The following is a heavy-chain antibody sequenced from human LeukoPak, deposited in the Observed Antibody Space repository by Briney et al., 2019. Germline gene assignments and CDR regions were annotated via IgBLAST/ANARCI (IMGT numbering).Heavy chain of an antibody. D-gene: IGHD5-24*01. J-gene: IGHJ4*02. CDR2: INRSGST. Sequence: SETLSLTCTVSGGSISGYFWSWFRQPPGKGLEWIGEINRSGSTNYNSSLSLKSRVTISVDTSKNQFSLKLSSVTAADTAVYYCARVEMATITFDYWGQGTLVTVSS. V-gene: IGHV4-34*01. CDR3: ARVEMATITFDY. CDR1: GGSISGYF.